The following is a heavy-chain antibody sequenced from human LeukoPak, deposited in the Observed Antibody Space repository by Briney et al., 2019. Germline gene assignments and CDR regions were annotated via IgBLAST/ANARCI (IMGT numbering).Heavy chain of an antibody. J-gene: IGHJ4*02. Sequence: SETLSLTCTVSGGSISSYYWSWIRQPPGKGLDWIGYIYYSGSTNYIPSLKSRVTISVDTSKNQFSLKLSSVTAADTAVYYCARGSYSGEVDYWGQGTLVTVSS. D-gene: IGHD1-26*01. V-gene: IGHV4-59*01. CDR1: GGSISSYY. CDR2: IYYSGST. CDR3: ARGSYSGEVDY.